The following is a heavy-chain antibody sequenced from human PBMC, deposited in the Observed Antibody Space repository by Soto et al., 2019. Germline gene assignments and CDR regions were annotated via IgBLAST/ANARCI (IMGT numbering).Heavy chain of an antibody. Sequence: GGSLRLSCAASGFTFKLYTMHGVRQAPGKGLEWVSFCTPSSSSISYADSVDGRFTISRDNARNSLYLQIHNLRAEDTAVYYCARDAASSLDHWGQGTLVTVSS. D-gene: IGHD6-13*01. V-gene: IGHV3-21*01. CDR2: CTPSSSSI. J-gene: IGHJ4*02. CDR1: GFTFKLYT. CDR3: ARDAASSLDH.